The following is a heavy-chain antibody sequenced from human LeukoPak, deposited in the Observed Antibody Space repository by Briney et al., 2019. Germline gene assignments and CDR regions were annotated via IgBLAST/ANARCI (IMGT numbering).Heavy chain of an antibody. CDR3: ARDSQRITMIVTYLFGREGPDY. CDR2: INPSGGST. Sequence: GASVKVSCKASGYTFTSYYMHWVRQAPGQGLEWMGIINPSGGSTSYAQKFQGRVTMTRDTSTSTVYMELSSLRSEDTAVYYCARDSQRITMIVTYLFGREGPDYWGQGTLVTVSS. CDR1: GYTFTSYY. J-gene: IGHJ4*02. D-gene: IGHD3-22*01. V-gene: IGHV1-46*01.